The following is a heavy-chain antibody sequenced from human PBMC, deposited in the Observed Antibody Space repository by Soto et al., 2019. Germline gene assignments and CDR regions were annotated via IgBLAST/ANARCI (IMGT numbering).Heavy chain of an antibody. CDR2: INPNSGGT. V-gene: IGHV1-2*04. D-gene: IGHD2-15*01. Sequence: QVQLVQSGAEVKKPGASVKVSCKASGYTFTGYYMHWVRQAPGQGLEWMGWINPNSGGTNYAQKFQGWVTMTRDTSISTAYRELSRLRSDDTAVYYCARARGAYCSGGSCFRFDPWGQGTLVTVSS. CDR1: GYTFTGYY. CDR3: ARARGAYCSGGSCFRFDP. J-gene: IGHJ5*02.